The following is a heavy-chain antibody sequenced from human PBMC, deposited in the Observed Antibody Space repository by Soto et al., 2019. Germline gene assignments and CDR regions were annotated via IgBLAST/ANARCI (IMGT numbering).Heavy chain of an antibody. CDR3: AKDRDNWNYDDAFDI. J-gene: IGHJ3*02. V-gene: IGHV3-30*18. CDR1: GFTFSSYG. D-gene: IGHD1-7*01. CDR2: ISYDGSNK. Sequence: GGSLRLSCAASGFTFSSYGMHWVRQAPGKGLEWVAVISYDGSNKYYADSVKGRFTISRDNSKNTLYLQMNSLRAEDTAVYYCAKDRDNWNYDDAFDIWGQGTMVTVSS.